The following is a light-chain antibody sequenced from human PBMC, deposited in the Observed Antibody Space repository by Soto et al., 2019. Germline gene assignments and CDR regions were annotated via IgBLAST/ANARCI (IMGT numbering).Light chain of an antibody. CDR1: QSVDSTY. J-gene: IGKJ2*01. CDR3: QQFGHSPPTYT. CDR2: GAS. Sequence: EIVLTPSPGTLSLSPGERATLSCRATQSVDSTYLAWYQQNPGQAPRLIISGASSRATGIPDRFSGSGSGTDFTFTISRREPEDFAVYDCQQFGHSPPTYTFGQGTRLEIK. V-gene: IGKV3-20*01.